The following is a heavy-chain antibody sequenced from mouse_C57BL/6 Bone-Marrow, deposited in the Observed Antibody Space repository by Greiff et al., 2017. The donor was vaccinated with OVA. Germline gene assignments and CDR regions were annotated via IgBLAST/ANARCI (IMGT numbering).Heavy chain of an antibody. Sequence: EVMLVESGGGLVKPGGSLKLSCAASGFTFSDYGMHWVRQAPEKGLEWVAYISSGSSTIYYADTVKGRFTISRDNAKNTLFLQMTSLRSEDTAMYYCARPRATVVAYYFDDWGQGTTLTVSS. CDR3: ARPRATVVAYYFDD. CDR2: ISSGSSTI. D-gene: IGHD1-1*01. CDR1: GFTFSDYG. J-gene: IGHJ2*01. V-gene: IGHV5-17*01.